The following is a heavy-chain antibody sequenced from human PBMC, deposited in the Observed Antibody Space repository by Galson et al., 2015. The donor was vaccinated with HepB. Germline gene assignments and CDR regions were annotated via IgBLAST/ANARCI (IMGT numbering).Heavy chain of an antibody. J-gene: IGHJ6*03. CDR2: ISSSSSYI. CDR3: ARLGYCSSTSCPLYYYYYMDV. Sequence: SLRLSCAASGFTFSSYSMNWVRQAPGKGLEWVSSISSSSSYIYYADSVKGRFTISRDNAKNPLYLQMNSLRAEDTAVYYCARLGYCSSTSCPLYYYYYMDVWGKGTTVTVSS. CDR1: GFTFSSYS. V-gene: IGHV3-21*01. D-gene: IGHD2-2*01.